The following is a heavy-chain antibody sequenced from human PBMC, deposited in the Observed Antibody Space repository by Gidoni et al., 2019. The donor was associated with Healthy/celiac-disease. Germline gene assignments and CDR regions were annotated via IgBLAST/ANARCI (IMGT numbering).Heavy chain of an antibody. J-gene: IGHJ5*02. CDR1: GGSLSSGGDY. V-gene: IGHV4-31*03. CDR3: ARAPGAQWQNWFDP. D-gene: IGHD6-19*01. CDR2: IYYSGST. Sequence: QVQMQESGPGRVQPSQTLSLTCTVSGGSLSSGGDYWSWIRQHPGKGLEWIGYIYYSGSTYYNPSLKSRVTISVDTSKNQFSLKLSSVTAADTAVYYCARAPGAQWQNWFDPWGQGTLVTVSS.